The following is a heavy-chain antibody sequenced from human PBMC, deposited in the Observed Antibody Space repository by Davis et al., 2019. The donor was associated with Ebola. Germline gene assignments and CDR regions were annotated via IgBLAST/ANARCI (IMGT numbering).Heavy chain of an antibody. Sequence: PSETLSLTCTVSGGSISSSSYYWGWIRQPPGKGLEWIGEINHSGSTNYNPSLKSRVTISVDTSKNQFSLKLSSVTAADTAVYYCARGSGYSYGYSFGYWGQGTLVTVSS. J-gene: IGHJ4*02. CDR1: GGSISSSSYY. CDR3: ARGSGYSYGYSFGY. V-gene: IGHV4-39*07. CDR2: INHSGST. D-gene: IGHD5-18*01.